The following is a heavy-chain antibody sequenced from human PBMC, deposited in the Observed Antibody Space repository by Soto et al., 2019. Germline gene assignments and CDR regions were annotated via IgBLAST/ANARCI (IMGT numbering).Heavy chain of an antibody. D-gene: IGHD4-17*01. V-gene: IGHV3-21*01. CDR3: AREYYGDYFVDY. J-gene: IGHJ4*02. CDR1: GFTFSSYS. Sequence: EVQLVESGGGLVKPGGSLRLSCAASGFTFSSYSMNWVRQAPGKGLEWVSSISSSSSYIYYADSVKGRFTISRDNAKNSLYQQMNSLRAEDTAVYYCAREYYGDYFVDYWGQGTLVTVSS. CDR2: ISSSSSYI.